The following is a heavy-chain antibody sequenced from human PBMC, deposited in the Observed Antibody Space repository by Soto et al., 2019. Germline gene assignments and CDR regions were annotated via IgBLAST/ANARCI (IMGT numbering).Heavy chain of an antibody. CDR1: GGSISSYY. V-gene: IGHV4-59*08. D-gene: IGHD6-6*01. Sequence: PSETLSLTCTVSGGSISSYYWSWIRQPPGKGLEWIGYIYYSGSTNYNPSLKSRVTISVDTSKNQFSPKLSSVTAADTAVYYCARLAAREYYYYYYMDVWGKGTTVTVSS. J-gene: IGHJ6*03. CDR3: ARLAAREYYYYYYMDV. CDR2: IYYSGST.